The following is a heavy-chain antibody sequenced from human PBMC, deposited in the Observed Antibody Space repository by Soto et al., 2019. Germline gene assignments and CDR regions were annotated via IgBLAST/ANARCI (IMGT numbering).Heavy chain of an antibody. D-gene: IGHD5-18*01. V-gene: IGHV4-39*01. CDR2: IHYSGST. J-gene: IGHJ6*02. CDR1: GGSISSSSYY. Sequence: GPGPGGASETLSLTCTVSGGSISSSSYYWGWIRQPPGKGLEWIGRIHYSGSTSYNPSLKSRVTISVDTSKNQFSLKLSSVTAADTAVYYCASENSYGYFGYYYYGMDVWGQGTTVTVSS. CDR3: ASENSYGYFGYYYYGMDV.